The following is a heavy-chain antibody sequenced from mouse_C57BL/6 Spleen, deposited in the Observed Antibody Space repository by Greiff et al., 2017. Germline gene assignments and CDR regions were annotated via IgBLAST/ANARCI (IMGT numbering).Heavy chain of an antibody. CDR2: INPNNGGT. J-gene: IGHJ2*01. CDR1: GYTFTDYY. CDR3: ARKRANWDDYFDY. V-gene: IGHV1-26*01. D-gene: IGHD4-1*01. Sequence: EVQLQQSGPELVKPGASVKISCKASGYTFTDYYMNWVKQSHGKSLEWIGDINPNNGGTSYNQKFKGKATLTVDKSSSTAYMELRSLTSEYSAVYYCARKRANWDDYFDYWGQGTTLTVAS.